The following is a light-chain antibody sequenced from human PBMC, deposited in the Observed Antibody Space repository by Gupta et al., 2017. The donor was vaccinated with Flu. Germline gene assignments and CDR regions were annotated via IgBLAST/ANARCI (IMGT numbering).Light chain of an antibody. V-gene: IGKV1-33*01. CDR2: GAS. CDR1: QDIRKN. J-gene: IGKJ2*01. CDR3: QQYENPPLVT. Sequence: DIQMTQSPSSLSASVGDRVTITCQASQDIRKNLNWYQHKQGKAPKRLIQGASNWERGVPSRFSGSGSGTDFSFTISSLQPEDIATYYCQQYENPPLVTFGQGTKMEIK.